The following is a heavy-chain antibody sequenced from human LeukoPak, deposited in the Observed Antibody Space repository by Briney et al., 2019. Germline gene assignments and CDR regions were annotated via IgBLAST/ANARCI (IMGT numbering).Heavy chain of an antibody. CDR2: INSSGST. CDR3: ARDHSIAAAGTGTRYYYGMDV. J-gene: IGHJ6*02. CDR1: GFTVSSNY. Sequence: GGSLRLSCAASGFTVSSNYMSWVRQAPGKGLEWVSVINSSGSTYYADSVKGRFTISRDNSKNTLYLQMNSLRAEDTAVYYCARDHSIAAAGTGTRYYYGMDVWGQGTTVTVSS. V-gene: IGHV3-53*01. D-gene: IGHD6-13*01.